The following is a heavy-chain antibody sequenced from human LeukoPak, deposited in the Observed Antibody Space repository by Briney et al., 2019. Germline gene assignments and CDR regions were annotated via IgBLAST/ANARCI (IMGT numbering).Heavy chain of an antibody. D-gene: IGHD1-26*01. Sequence: GESLKIPCKDSGHTFTHYWIAWVRQMPGKGLEWMGMIYPGDSSTRYSPSFEGQVTISADTSISTAYLQWSSLQAADTAMYYCARQVGATGHFDLWGQGTLVTVSS. V-gene: IGHV5-51*01. CDR1: GHTFTHYW. CDR2: IYPGDSST. CDR3: ARQVGATGHFDL. J-gene: IGHJ4*02.